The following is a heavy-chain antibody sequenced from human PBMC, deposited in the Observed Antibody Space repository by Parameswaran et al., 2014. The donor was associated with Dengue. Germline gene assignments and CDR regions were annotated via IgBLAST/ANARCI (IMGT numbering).Heavy chain of an antibody. Sequence: WIRQPPGKGLEWIGSIYYRGTTYYDPSLKTRVTMSVDTSKNQFSLNLSSVTATDTAIYYCARSQNIVLVAAAPSPLNIDYWGQGTLVTVSS. CDR3: ARSQNIVLVAAAPSPLNIDY. V-gene: IGHV4-39*01. CDR2: IYYRGTT. D-gene: IGHD2-15*01. J-gene: IGHJ4*02.